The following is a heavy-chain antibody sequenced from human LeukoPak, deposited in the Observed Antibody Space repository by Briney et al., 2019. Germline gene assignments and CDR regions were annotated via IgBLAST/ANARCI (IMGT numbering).Heavy chain of an antibody. CDR2: MNTRSGDT. CDR1: GYTFTDYY. V-gene: IGHV1-2*02. J-gene: IGHJ4*02. CDR3: ARGWIEMPTVYFDY. Sequence: ASVKVSCKASGYTFTDYYVHWVREAPGQGLEWMGWMNTRSGDTNYAQKFLGRVTMTREMSITTAYMELIWLRSDDTAVYYCARGWIEMPTVYFDYWGQGTLVSVPS. D-gene: IGHD5-24*01.